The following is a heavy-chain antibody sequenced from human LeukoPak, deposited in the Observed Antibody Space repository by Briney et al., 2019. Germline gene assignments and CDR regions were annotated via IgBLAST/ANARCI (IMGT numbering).Heavy chain of an antibody. CDR1: GFTFSGYD. D-gene: IGHD6-13*01. CDR3: AKIIAAAGNDY. Sequence: GGSLRLSCAASGFTFSGYDMSWVRQAPGKGLEWVAVISYDGSNKYYADSVKGRFTISRDNSKNTLYLQMNSLRAEDTAVYYCAKIIAAAGNDYWGQGTLVTVSS. J-gene: IGHJ4*02. CDR2: ISYDGSNK. V-gene: IGHV3-30*18.